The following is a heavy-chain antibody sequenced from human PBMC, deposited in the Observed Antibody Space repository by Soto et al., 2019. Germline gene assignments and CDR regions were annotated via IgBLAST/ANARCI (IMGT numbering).Heavy chain of an antibody. J-gene: IGHJ6*02. CDR3: ARGDSTDCSNDVCSFFYNHDMDV. D-gene: IGHD2-8*01. CDR2: INPKSGGT. Sequence: QVQLVQSGAEVKKPGASVKVSCKASGYSFTDYHIHWVRQAPGQGHEWLGRINPKSGGTSTAQKFQGWVTMPTATSISTASMELTRLTSDDTAIYYCARGDSTDCSNDVCSFFYNHDMDVWGQGTTVTVSS. CDR1: GYSFTDYH. V-gene: IGHV1-2*04.